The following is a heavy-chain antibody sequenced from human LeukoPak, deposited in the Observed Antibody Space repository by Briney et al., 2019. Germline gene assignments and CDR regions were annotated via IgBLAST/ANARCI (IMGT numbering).Heavy chain of an antibody. CDR3: AGLVGRYSSGLYYYYFDY. J-gene: IGHJ4*02. CDR2: MYLSGTT. Sequence: PSETLSLTCTVSGDSIYSLDLWSWVRQPPGKGLEWIGEMYLSGTTHSNPSVKSRVTISIDKSKNQFFLNLSSVTAEDTAVYYCAGLVGRYSSGLYYYYFDYWGQGTLVTVSS. D-gene: IGHD3-22*01. CDR1: GDSIYSLDL. V-gene: IGHV4-4*02.